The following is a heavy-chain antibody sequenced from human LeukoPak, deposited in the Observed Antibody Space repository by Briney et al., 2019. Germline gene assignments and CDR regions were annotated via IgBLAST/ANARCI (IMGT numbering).Heavy chain of an antibody. V-gene: IGHV4-4*07. CDR3: ARVSGGGYYDSSGYYHDSPFDY. CDR2: IYTSGST. CDR1: GGSISSYY. J-gene: IGHJ4*02. D-gene: IGHD3-22*01. Sequence: SETLSLTCTVSGGSISSYYWSWIRQPAGKGLEWIGRIYTSGSTNYNPSLKSRVTMSVDTSKNQFSLKLSSVTAADTAVYYCARVSGGGYYDSSGYYHDSPFDYWGQGTLVTVSS.